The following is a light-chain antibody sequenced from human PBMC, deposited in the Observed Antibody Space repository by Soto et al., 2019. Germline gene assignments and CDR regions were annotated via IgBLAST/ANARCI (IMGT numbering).Light chain of an antibody. CDR2: ENN. CDR3: ATWDSSLSVVV. J-gene: IGLJ2*01. V-gene: IGLV1-51*02. Sequence: QSVLTQPPSMSAAPGQKVTIACSGSSSNIGRNYVSWYQQPPGTAPNLLIYENNRRRSGISDRFSGSMSGTSATLGITGLHTEDEADYYCATWDSSLSVVVFGGGTKVTVL. CDR1: SSNIGRNY.